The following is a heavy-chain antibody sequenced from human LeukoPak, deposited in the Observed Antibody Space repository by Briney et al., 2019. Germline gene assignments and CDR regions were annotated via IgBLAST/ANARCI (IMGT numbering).Heavy chain of an antibody. Sequence: GGSLRLSCAASGFTFGSYAMNWVRQAPGKGLEWVSAMSGSGASTNYADSVKGRFTISRHNSKNTLYLQMNSLRAEDTAVYYCARDPNGGAFDIWGQGSVVTVSS. CDR2: MSGSGAST. D-gene: IGHD3-16*01. CDR1: GFTFGSYA. CDR3: ARDPNGGAFDI. V-gene: IGHV3-23*01. J-gene: IGHJ3*02.